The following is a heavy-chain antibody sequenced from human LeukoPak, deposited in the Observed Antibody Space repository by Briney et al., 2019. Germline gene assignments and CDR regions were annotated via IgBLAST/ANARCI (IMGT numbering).Heavy chain of an antibody. V-gene: IGHV3-7*03. Sequence: PGGSLRLSCVASGFMFSRYWMTWVRQAPGKGLEWVANIKQDGGEKTYVDSVKGRFTISRDNAENTLYLQMNSLRVADTAVYYCARGPNYYSSGSYDYWGQGTLVTVSS. D-gene: IGHD3-10*01. CDR1: GFMFSRYW. CDR2: IKQDGGEK. CDR3: ARGPNYYSSGSYDY. J-gene: IGHJ4*02.